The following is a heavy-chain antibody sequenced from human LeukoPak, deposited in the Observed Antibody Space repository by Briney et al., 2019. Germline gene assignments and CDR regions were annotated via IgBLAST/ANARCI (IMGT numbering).Heavy chain of an antibody. CDR2: IYHSGET. CDR3: ARDGEGGYSGYDYAFDI. J-gene: IGHJ3*02. D-gene: IGHD5-12*01. Sequence: SETLSLTCTVSGGSITGYYQWIRQPPGKGLEWIGNIYHSGETNYNPSLKSRVTISVDTSKNQFSLKLSSVTAADTAVYYCARDGEGGYSGYDYAFDIWGQGTKVTVSS. CDR1: GGSITGYY. V-gene: IGHV4-59*01.